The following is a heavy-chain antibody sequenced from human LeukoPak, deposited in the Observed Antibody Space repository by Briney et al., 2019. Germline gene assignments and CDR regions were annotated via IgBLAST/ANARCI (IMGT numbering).Heavy chain of an antibody. D-gene: IGHD3-10*01. J-gene: IGHJ4*02. CDR2: FDPEDGET. Sequence: ASVKVSCKVSGYTLTELSMHWVRQAPGKGLEWMGGFDPEDGETIYAQKFQGRVTMTEDTSTDTAYMELSSLRAEDTAVYYCAREVGSGNSDRYFDYWGQGTLVTVSS. CDR1: GYTLTELS. V-gene: IGHV1-24*01. CDR3: AREVGSGNSDRYFDY.